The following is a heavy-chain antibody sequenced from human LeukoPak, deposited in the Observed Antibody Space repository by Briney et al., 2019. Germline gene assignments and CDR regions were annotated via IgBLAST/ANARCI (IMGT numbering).Heavy chain of an antibody. Sequence: GASVKVSCKASGGNFVTYYITWVRQAPGQGLEWMGRVSPALVISYYAQKFQGRLTISADTSTTTACMELTSLRPEDTAVYYCAVAYDGAEGYFDLWGRGTLVTVSS. V-gene: IGHV1-69*02. J-gene: IGHJ2*01. CDR3: AVAYDGAEGYFDL. CDR1: GGNFVTYY. D-gene: IGHD3-22*01. CDR2: VSPALVIS.